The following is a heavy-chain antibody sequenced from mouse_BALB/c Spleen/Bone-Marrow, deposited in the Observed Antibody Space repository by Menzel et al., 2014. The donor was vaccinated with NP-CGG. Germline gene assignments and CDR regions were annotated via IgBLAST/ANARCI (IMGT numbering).Heavy chain of an antibody. D-gene: IGHD1-1*01. Sequence: VQLQQSGAELVKPGASVKLSCTASGFNIXDTYMHWVKQRPEQGLEWIGRIDPANGNTKYDPKFQGKATITADTSSNTAYLQLSSLTSEGTAVYYCAMYYYGSSLFAYWGQGTLVTVSA. CDR1: GFNIXDTY. J-gene: IGHJ3*01. CDR2: IDPANGNT. CDR3: AMYYYGSSLFAY. V-gene: IGHV14-3*02.